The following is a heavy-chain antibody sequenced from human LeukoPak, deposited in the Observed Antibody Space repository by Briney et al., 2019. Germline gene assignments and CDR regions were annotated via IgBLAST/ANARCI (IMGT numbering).Heavy chain of an antibody. J-gene: IGHJ4*02. D-gene: IGHD3-22*01. CDR3: ARRGFYDSSGYDY. CDR2: ISSSSSYI. Sequence: PGGSLRLSCAASGFTFSSYSMNWVRQAPGKGLEWVSSISSSSSYIYYADSVKGRFTISRDNAKNSLYLQINSLRAEDTTINYCARRGFYDSSGYDYWGQGTLVTVSS. CDR1: GFTFSSYS. V-gene: IGHV3-21*06.